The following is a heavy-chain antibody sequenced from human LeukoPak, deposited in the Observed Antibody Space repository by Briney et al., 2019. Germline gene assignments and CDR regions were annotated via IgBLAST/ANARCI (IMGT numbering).Heavy chain of an antibody. CDR2: VYHGGST. D-gene: IGHD3-10*01. V-gene: IGHV4-4*02. Sequence: SGTLSLTCNVSGGSITSRDWWSWVRQPPGKGLEWIGEVYHGGSTNYNPSLKSRVTISVDTSENQISLKLNSVTAADTAVYYCATRPSWELHDYWGHGTLVTVSS. CDR3: ATRPSWELHDY. J-gene: IGHJ4*01. CDR1: GGSITSRDW.